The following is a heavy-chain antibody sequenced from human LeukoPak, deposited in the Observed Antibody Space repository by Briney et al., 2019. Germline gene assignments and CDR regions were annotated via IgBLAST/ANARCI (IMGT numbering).Heavy chain of an antibody. V-gene: IGHV3-9*01. J-gene: IGHJ6*02. CDR1: GFTFDDYA. Sequence: GGSLRLSCAASGFTFDDYAMHGVRQAPGRGLEGVSGISWNNGSIGYADSVKGRLTISRDNAKNSLYLQMNSLKAEDTDLYYCAKDIRSPMVRGVTYYYYYGIDVCGQGTPVTVSS. CDR3: AKDIRSPMVRGVTYYYYYGIDV. CDR2: ISWNNGSI. D-gene: IGHD3-10*01.